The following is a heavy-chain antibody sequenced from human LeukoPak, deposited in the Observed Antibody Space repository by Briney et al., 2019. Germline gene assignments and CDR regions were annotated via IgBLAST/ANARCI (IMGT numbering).Heavy chain of an antibody. CDR3: ARFVDYYDSSGYSYFDY. D-gene: IGHD3-22*01. CDR1: GFNFDDYG. Sequence: PGGSLRLSYAAAGFNFDDYGMSWVREAPGKGLEWVSALTWNAGSTGYADSVKGRFIISRDNAKNSLYLQMNSLRAEDTALYYCARFVDYYDSSGYSYFDYWGQGTLVTVSS. CDR2: LTWNAGST. J-gene: IGHJ4*02. V-gene: IGHV3-20*03.